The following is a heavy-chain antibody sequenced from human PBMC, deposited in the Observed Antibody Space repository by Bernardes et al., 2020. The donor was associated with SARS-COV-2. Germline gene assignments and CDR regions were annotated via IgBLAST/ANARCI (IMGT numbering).Heavy chain of an antibody. J-gene: IGHJ3*02. CDR1: GGSISSSSYY. D-gene: IGHD3-16*01. V-gene: IGHV2-5*02. CDR2: IYWDDDK. CDR3: AHSWYDYVWGSYGSIGNGAVGI. Sequence: TLSLTCTVSGGSISSSSYYWGWIRQPPGKALEWLALIYWDDDKRYSPSLKSRLTITKDTSKNQVVLTMTNMDPVDTATYYCAHSWYDYVWGSYGSIGNGAVGIGNPGTMITSSS.